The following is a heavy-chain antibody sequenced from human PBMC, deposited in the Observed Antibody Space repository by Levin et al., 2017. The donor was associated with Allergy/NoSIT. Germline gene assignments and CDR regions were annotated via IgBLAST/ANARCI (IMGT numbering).Heavy chain of an antibody. Sequence: PSETLSLTCTVSGGSISSYYWSWIRQPPGKGLEWIGYIYYSGSTNYNPSLKSRVTISVDTSKNQFSLKLSSVTAADTAVYYCARRMGDGYNSYYYGMDVWGQGTTVTVSS. CDR1: GGSISSYY. CDR2: IYYSGST. J-gene: IGHJ6*02. V-gene: IGHV4-59*08. CDR3: ARRMGDGYNSYYYGMDV. D-gene: IGHD5-24*01.